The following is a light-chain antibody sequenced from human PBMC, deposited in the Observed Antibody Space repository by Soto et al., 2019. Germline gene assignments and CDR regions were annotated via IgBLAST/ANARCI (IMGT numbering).Light chain of an antibody. V-gene: IGKV3D-20*02. CDR3: QQRSNSPIS. CDR1: QSVSSSY. CDR2: DAS. Sequence: EIVLTQSPGTLSLSPGERATLPCSASQSVSSSYLAWYQQKPGQAPRLLIYDASNRATGIPARFSGSGSGTDFTLTISSLEPEDFAVYYCQQRSNSPISFGQGTRLEIK. J-gene: IGKJ5*01.